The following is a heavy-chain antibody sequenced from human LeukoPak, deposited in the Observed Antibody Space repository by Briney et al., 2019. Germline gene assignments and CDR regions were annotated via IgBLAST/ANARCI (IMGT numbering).Heavy chain of an antibody. V-gene: IGHV3-74*01. D-gene: IGHD4-17*01. CDR3: ARDLPTDYFDY. Sequence: PGGSLRLSCAASGFTFSIYWMHWARQAPGKGLVWVSRINTDGSSTSYADSVKGRFTISRDNAKNTLYLQMNSLRAEDTAVYYCARDLPTDYFDYWGQGTLVTVSS. J-gene: IGHJ4*02. CDR1: GFTFSIYW. CDR2: INTDGSST.